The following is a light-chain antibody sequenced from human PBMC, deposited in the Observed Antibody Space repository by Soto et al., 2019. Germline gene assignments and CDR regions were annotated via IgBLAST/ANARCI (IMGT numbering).Light chain of an antibody. CDR3: SSYTSISTLVV. CDR2: AVS. CDR1: TSDVGDYNY. J-gene: IGLJ2*01. V-gene: IGLV2-14*01. Sequence: QSALTQPASVSGSPGQSITISCTGTTSDVGDYNYVSWYQQHPGKAPKLMIYAVSHRPSGVSNRFSGSKSGTTASLTISGLQAEDEADYYCSSYTSISTLVVFGGGTKLTVL.